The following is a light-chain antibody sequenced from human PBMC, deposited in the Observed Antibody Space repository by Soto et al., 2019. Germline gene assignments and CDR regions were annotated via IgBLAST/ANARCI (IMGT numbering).Light chain of an antibody. CDR3: SSYTNSGTRV. CDR1: SSGVGGYNY. CDR2: EVS. V-gene: IGLV2-14*01. Sequence: QSVLTQPASVSGSPGQSITISCTGTSSGVGGYNYVSWYQQHPGKAPKLIIYEVSNRPSGVSNRFSGSKSGNTASLTISGLQAEDVADYYCSSYTNSGTRVFGTGTKVTVL. J-gene: IGLJ1*01.